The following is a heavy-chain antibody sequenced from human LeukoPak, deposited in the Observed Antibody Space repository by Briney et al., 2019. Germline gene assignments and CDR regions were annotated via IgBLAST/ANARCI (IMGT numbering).Heavy chain of an antibody. CDR2: ISHSGST. D-gene: IGHD2-2*01. V-gene: IGHV4-34*01. J-gene: IGHJ4*02. Sequence: SETLSLTCAVYGGSFSGYYWSWIRQPPGKGLEWIGEISHSGSTNYNTSLKSRVTISVDTSKNHFSLKLSSVTAADTAVYYCARGGDDCTSTTCPRRFDYWGQGTLVTVSS. CDR1: GGSFSGYY. CDR3: ARGGDDCTSTTCPRRFDY.